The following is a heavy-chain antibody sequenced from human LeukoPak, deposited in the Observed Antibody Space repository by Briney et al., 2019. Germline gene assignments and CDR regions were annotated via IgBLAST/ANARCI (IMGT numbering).Heavy chain of an antibody. CDR1: GFTFSSYW. CDR2: INSDGSST. CDR3: ARVKTVWGSYRPFDY. J-gene: IGHJ4*02. V-gene: IGHV3-74*01. Sequence: GGSLRLSCAASGFTFSSYWMHWVRQAPGKGLVWVSRINSDGSSTSYADSEKGRFTISRDNAKNTLYLQMNSLRAEDTAVYYCARVKTVWGSYRPFDYWGQGTLVTVSS. D-gene: IGHD3-16*02.